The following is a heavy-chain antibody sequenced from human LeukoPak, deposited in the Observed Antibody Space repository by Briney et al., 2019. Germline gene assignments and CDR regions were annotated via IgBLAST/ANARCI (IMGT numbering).Heavy chain of an antibody. CDR3: AGQVWTGSYYFDY. Sequence: SETLSLTCTVSGGSISSYYWSWIRQPAGKGLEWIGRIYTSGSTNYNPSLKSRVTISVDKSKNQFSLKLSSVTAADTAVYYCAGQVWTGSYYFDYWGQGTLVTVPS. CDR1: GGSISSYY. V-gene: IGHV4-4*07. D-gene: IGHD5-18*01. CDR2: IYTSGST. J-gene: IGHJ4*02.